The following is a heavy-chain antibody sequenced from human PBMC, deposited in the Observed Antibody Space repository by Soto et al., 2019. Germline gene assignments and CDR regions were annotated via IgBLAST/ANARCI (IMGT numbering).Heavy chain of an antibody. J-gene: IGHJ4*02. CDR2: IYWDDDK. D-gene: IGHD2-15*01. V-gene: IGHV2-5*02. CDR3: AHILEGTPFRY. CDR1: GFSLTTSGVG. Sequence: QITLKESGPTLVKPTQTLTLTCTFSGFSLTTSGVGVGWIHQPPGKALEWLTLIYWDDDKRYSPSLKSRLTIAKDTAKNLVALTMTNMDPVDTATYYCAHILEGTPFRYWGQGSLVTVSS.